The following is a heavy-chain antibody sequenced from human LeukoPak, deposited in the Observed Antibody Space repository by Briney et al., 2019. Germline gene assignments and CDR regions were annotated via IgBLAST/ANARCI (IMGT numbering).Heavy chain of an antibody. CDR1: GGTFSSYA. Sequence: SVKVSCKASGGTFSSYAISWVRQAPGQGLEWMGGIIPIFGTANYAQKFQGKVTITADESTSTAYMELSSLRSEDTAVYYCASRYYSSSPRYYFDYWGQGTLVTVSS. J-gene: IGHJ4*02. CDR3: ASRYYSSSPRYYFDY. CDR2: IIPIFGTA. V-gene: IGHV1-69*13. D-gene: IGHD3-22*01.